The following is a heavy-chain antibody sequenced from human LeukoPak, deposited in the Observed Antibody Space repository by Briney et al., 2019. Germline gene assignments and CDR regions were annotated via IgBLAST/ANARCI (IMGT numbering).Heavy chain of an antibody. CDR3: ARANQNHFDY. Sequence: SETLSLTCTVSGGSISSGGYYWSWIRQHPGKGLEWIGYIYYSGSTYYNPSLKSRVTILVDTSKNQFSLKPSSVTAADTAVYYCARANQNHFDYWGQGTLVTVSS. D-gene: IGHD1-14*01. J-gene: IGHJ4*02. CDR2: IYYSGST. CDR1: GGSISSGGYY. V-gene: IGHV4-31*03.